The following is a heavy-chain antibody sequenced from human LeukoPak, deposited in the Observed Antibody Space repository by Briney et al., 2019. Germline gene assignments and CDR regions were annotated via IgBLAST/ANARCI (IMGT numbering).Heavy chain of an antibody. CDR1: GGSSSTYY. CDR3: ARPGQSSWWVYFNY. V-gene: IGHV4-4*09. Sequence: SETLSLTRTVSGGSSSTYYWTWIRQPPGKGLEWIGYIHTSGSTNYNPSLKGRVTMSVDTSKNQFSLRLSSVTAADTAVYYCARPGQSSWWVYFNYWGQGTLVTVSS. CDR2: IHTSGST. J-gene: IGHJ4*02. D-gene: IGHD2-15*01.